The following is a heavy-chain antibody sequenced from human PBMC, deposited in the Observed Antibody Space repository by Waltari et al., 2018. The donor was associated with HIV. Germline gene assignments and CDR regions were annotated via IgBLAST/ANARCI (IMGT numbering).Heavy chain of an antibody. CDR2: IYRDEST. CDR3: ARNGGYFLEN. Sequence: QVQLQESGPGLVKPSGTLSLTCAVSGGYISSGYWWGWVRQPPGKGLEWIGEIYRDESTHYYPSLKSRLTISVDKSRNQLSLELRSVTAADTAVYYCARNGGYFLENWGQGALVTVSS. V-gene: IGHV4-4*02. D-gene: IGHD3-16*01. J-gene: IGHJ4*02. CDR1: GGYISSGYW.